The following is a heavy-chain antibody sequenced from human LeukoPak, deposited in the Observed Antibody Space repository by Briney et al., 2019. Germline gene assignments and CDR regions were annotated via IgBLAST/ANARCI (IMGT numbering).Heavy chain of an antibody. Sequence: SETLSLTCTVSGGSISSYYWSWLRQPPGKGLEWIGYIYYSGSTNYNPSLKSRVTISVDTSKNQFSLKLSSVTAADTAVYYCARDNWNYGSSMDVWGQGTTVTVSS. CDR1: GGSISSYY. CDR3: ARDNWNYGSSMDV. V-gene: IGHV4-59*01. CDR2: IYYSGST. J-gene: IGHJ6*02. D-gene: IGHD1-7*01.